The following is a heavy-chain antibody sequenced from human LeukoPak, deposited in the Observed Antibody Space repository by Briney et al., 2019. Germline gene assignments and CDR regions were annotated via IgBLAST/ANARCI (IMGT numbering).Heavy chain of an antibody. J-gene: IGHJ4*02. CDR3: ARPDSSGYYVV. Sequence: GESLKISCKGSGYSFSSYWIAWVRQMPGKGLEWMAIIYPADSDTRYSPSFQGQVTISADKSTNTAYLQWSSLKASDTATYYCARPDSSGYYVVWGQGTLVTVSS. CDR1: GYSFSSYW. V-gene: IGHV5-51*01. CDR2: IYPADSDT. D-gene: IGHD6-19*01.